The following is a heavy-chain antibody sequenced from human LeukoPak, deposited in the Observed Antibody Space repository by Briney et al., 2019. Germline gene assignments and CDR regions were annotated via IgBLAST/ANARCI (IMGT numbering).Heavy chain of an antibody. CDR1: GYTFTSYW. J-gene: IGHJ4*02. D-gene: IGHD6-13*01. CDR3: ARLRRIAAAGGSPGY. CDR2: IYPGDSDT. Sequence: GESLKISCRGSGYTFTSYWIGWVRQMPGKGLEWMGIIYPGDSDTRYNPSFQGQVTISADKSISTAYLQWSSLKASDTAMYFCARLRRIAAAGGSPGYWGQGTLVTVSS. V-gene: IGHV5-51*01.